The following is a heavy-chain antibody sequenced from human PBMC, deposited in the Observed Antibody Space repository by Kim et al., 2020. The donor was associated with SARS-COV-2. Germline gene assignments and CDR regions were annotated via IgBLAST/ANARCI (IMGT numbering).Heavy chain of an antibody. CDR3: AKDTNYDILTGNAFDI. CDR2: ISGSGGST. D-gene: IGHD3-9*01. V-gene: IGHV3-23*01. Sequence: GGSLRLSCAASGFTFSSYAMSWVRQAPGKGLEWVSAISGSGGSTYYADSVKGRFTISRDNSKNTLYLQMNSLRAEDTAVYYCAKDTNYDILTGNAFDIWGPGTMVTVSS. CDR1: GFTFSSYA. J-gene: IGHJ3*02.